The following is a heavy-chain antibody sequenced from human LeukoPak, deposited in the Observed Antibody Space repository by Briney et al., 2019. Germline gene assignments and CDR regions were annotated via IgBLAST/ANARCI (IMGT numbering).Heavy chain of an antibody. D-gene: IGHD2-15*01. J-gene: IGHJ4*02. Sequence: GGSLRLSCAASGFTFSSYSMNWVRQAPGKGLEWVSSISSSSSYIYYAASVKGRFTISRDNAKNSLYLQMNSLRAEDTAVYYCASSPGYCSGGSCYPSVIDYWGQGTLVTVSS. V-gene: IGHV3-21*01. CDR1: GFTFSSYS. CDR3: ASSPGYCSGGSCYPSVIDY. CDR2: ISSSSSYI.